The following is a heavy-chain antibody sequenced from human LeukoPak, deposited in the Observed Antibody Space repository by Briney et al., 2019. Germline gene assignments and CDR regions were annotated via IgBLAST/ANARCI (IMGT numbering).Heavy chain of an antibody. CDR1: GFTFRTYW. J-gene: IGHJ6*03. D-gene: IGHD2-2*01. Sequence: PGGSLRLSCAASGFTFRTYWMIWVRQSPGKGLEGVAHIYLEGSRAYYVDSVKGRFTISRDNAKNSLFLQMNSLSAEDTAVYYCGRAGPVTKDHFIDVWGKGTTVTVSS. CDR2: IYLEGSRA. V-gene: IGHV3-7*01. CDR3: GRAGPVTKDHFIDV.